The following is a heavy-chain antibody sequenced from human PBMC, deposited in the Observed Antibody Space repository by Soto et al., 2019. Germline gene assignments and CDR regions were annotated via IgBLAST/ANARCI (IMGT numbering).Heavy chain of an antibody. CDR1: GFTVSNNH. J-gene: IGHJ4*02. V-gene: IGHV3-53*01. CDR2: VHGGGST. CDR3: AARLTTAASLDY. Sequence: VQLVESGGGLIQPGGSLRLSCAASGFTVSNNHMTWVRQAAGKGLELVSFVHGGGSTSYADSVKGRFTISRDNSKNTLYLQTDRLRADDTDIYYWAARLTTAASLDYWGRGTLVTVSS. D-gene: IGHD3-16*01.